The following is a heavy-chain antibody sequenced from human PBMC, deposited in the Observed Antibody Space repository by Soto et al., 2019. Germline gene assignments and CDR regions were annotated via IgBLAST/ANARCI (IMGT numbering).Heavy chain of an antibody. D-gene: IGHD6-13*01. CDR1: GYTFTSYG. CDR3: ARYRSSSSWYGGRWFDP. Sequence: QVQLVQSGAEVKKPGASVKVSCKASGYTFTSYGISWVRQAPGQGLEWMGWISAYNGNTNYAQKLQGRVTMTTDTSASTAYMELRSLRSDDTAVYYCARYRSSSSWYGGRWFDPWGQGTLVTVSS. V-gene: IGHV1-18*01. CDR2: ISAYNGNT. J-gene: IGHJ5*02.